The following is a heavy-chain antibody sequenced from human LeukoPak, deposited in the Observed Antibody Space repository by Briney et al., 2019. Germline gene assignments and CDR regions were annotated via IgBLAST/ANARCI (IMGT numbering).Heavy chain of an antibody. D-gene: IGHD2-2*01. V-gene: IGHV3-74*01. J-gene: IGHJ5*02. CDR1: GFTFSNYW. CDR3: ARPSIGYCTSSSCSEGWFDP. CDR2: INSDGSST. Sequence: GGSLRLSCAASGFTFSNYWMHWVRQAPGKGLVWVSRINSDGSSTTYADSVKGRFTISRDNAKNTLYLQMNSLRAEDTAVYYCARPSIGYCTSSSCSEGWFDPWGQGTLVTVSS.